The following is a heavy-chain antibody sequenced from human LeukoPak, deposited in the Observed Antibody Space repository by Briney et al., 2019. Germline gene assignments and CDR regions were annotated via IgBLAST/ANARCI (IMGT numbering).Heavy chain of an antibody. CDR2: ISSSSSYI. J-gene: IGHJ4*02. CDR1: GFTFGDFA. V-gene: IGHV3-21*01. Sequence: GSLRLSCTASGFTFGDFAMTWFRQAPGKGLEWVSSISSSSSYIYYADSVKGRFTISRDDAKNSLYLQMNSLRAEDTAVYYCARTRLNTLYSSVNYYFDYWGQGTLVTVSS. CDR3: ARTRLNTLYSSVNYYFDY. D-gene: IGHD6-19*01.